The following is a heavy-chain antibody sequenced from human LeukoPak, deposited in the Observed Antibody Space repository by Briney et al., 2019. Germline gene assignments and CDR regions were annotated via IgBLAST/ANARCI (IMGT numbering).Heavy chain of an antibody. Sequence: PSGTLSLTCAVSGGSISTNDWWSWVRQPPGKGLEWIGSIYYSGSTYYNPSLKSRVTISVDTSKNQFSLKLSSVTAADTAVYYCARDRSSGSYDLHYFDYWGQGTLVTVSS. CDR3: ARDRSSGSYDLHYFDY. J-gene: IGHJ4*02. CDR2: IYYSGST. D-gene: IGHD1-26*01. V-gene: IGHV4-4*02. CDR1: GGSISTNDW.